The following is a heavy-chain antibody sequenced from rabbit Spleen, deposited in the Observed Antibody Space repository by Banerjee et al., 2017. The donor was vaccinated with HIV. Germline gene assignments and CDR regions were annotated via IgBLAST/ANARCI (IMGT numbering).Heavy chain of an antibody. CDR1: GVSFSSSYY. CDR3: ASGYSDVYFDL. V-gene: IGHV1S45*01. CDR2: IYVGSGGST. Sequence: QEQLVESGGDLVKPGASLTLTCTASGVSFSSSYYMCWVRQAPGKGLEWIACIYVGSGGSTYFASWAKGRFTISKTSSTTVTLEMTSLTAADTATYFCASGYSDVYFDLWGPGTLVTVS. J-gene: IGHJ4*01. D-gene: IGHD1-1*01.